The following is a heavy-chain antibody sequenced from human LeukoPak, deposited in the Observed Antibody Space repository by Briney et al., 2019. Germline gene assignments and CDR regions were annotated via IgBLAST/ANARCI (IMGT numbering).Heavy chain of an antibody. J-gene: IGHJ6*03. CDR2: ISSSSSTI. D-gene: IGHD3-3*01. Sequence: GGSLRLSCAASGFTFSSYSMNWVRQAPGKGLEWVSYISSSSSTIYYADSVKGRFTISRDNAKNSLYLQMNSLRAEDTAVYYCARDGGNYDFWSGLRDNYYYYMDVWGKGTTVTVSS. CDR3: ARDGGNYDFWSGLRDNYYYYMDV. V-gene: IGHV3-48*01. CDR1: GFTFSSYS.